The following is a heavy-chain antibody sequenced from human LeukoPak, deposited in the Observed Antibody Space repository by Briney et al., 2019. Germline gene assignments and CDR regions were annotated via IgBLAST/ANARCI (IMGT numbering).Heavy chain of an antibody. Sequence: GGSLRLSCAASGFTFSSYWMSWVRQAPGKGLEWVANMKYDGSEKYYVDSVKGRFTISRDNAKNSLYLQMNSLRAEDTAVYYCARDIEAAGLFLDYWGQGTPATVSS. CDR3: ARDIEAAGLFLDY. CDR2: MKYDGSEK. D-gene: IGHD6-13*01. V-gene: IGHV3-7*01. J-gene: IGHJ4*02. CDR1: GFTFSSYW.